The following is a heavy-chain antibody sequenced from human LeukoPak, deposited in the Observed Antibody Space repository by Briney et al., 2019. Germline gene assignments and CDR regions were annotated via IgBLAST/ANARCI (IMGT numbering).Heavy chain of an antibody. J-gene: IGHJ4*02. V-gene: IGHV3-74*01. D-gene: IGHD1-26*01. CDR2: MNEDGSTT. Sequence: GGSLRLSCATSGFTFSSYWMHWVRQVPGKGLVWVSRMNEDGSTTDYADSVKGRYTISRDNAKNTLYLQMNSLRAEDTSVYYCARDLRGARDYWGQGTLVTVSS. CDR1: GFTFSSYW. CDR3: ARDLRGARDY.